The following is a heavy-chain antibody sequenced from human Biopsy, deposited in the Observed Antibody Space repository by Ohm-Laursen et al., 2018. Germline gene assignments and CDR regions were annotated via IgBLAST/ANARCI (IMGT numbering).Heavy chain of an antibody. Sequence: SCKAPTGTFNSYGIISVRQAAGQGRGSMGRVITILRTTAYAQSCLGRVTITADSPTSTVDMELTSLTSDDTAVYFCAREAIGYQLPCDDWGQGTLVTVSS. CDR3: AREAIGYQLPCDD. D-gene: IGHD2-2*01. J-gene: IGHJ4*02. CDR2: VITILRTT. CDR1: TGTFNSYG. V-gene: IGHV1-69*11.